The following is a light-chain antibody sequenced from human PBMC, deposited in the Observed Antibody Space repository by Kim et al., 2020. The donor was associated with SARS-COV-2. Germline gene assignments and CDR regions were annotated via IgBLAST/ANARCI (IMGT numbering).Light chain of an antibody. CDR2: GAS. V-gene: IGKV3-20*01. J-gene: IGKJ2*01. CDR3: QQYGSSQGYT. CDR1: QSVSSSY. Sequence: EIVLTQSPGTLSLSPGERATLSCRASQSVSSSYLAWYQQKPGQAPRLLIYGASSRATGIPDRFSGSGSGTDFTLTITRLGPEDFAVYYCQQYGSSQGYTFGQGTKLEI.